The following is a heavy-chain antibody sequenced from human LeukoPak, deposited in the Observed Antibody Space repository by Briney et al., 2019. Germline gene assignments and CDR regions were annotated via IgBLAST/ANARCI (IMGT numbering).Heavy chain of an antibody. CDR2: IYTSGST. J-gene: IGHJ6*03. D-gene: IGHD1-1*01. Sequence: SETLSLTCTVSGGSISSYYWSWIRQPPGKGLEWIGYIYTSGSTNYNPSLKSRVTISVDTSKNQFSLKLRSVTAADTAVYYCARRSGTKGYYYYYYMDVWGKGTTVTVSS. CDR3: ARRSGTKGYYYYYYMDV. CDR1: GGSISSYY. V-gene: IGHV4-4*09.